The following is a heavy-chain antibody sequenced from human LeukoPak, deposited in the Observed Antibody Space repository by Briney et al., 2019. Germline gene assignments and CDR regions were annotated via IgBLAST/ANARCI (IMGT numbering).Heavy chain of an antibody. CDR3: ARGQNYYDSSGPATYYFVY. D-gene: IGHD3-22*01. V-gene: IGHV3-7*03. Sequence: GGSLRLSCAASGFTFSSNGMSWVRQAPGKGLEWVANIWHDGSAKYYVDSVKGRFTISRDNAKNSLSLQMNSLRVEDTAVFYCARGQNYYDSSGPATYYFVYWGQGTLVTVSS. CDR2: IWHDGSAK. CDR1: GFTFSSNG. J-gene: IGHJ4*02.